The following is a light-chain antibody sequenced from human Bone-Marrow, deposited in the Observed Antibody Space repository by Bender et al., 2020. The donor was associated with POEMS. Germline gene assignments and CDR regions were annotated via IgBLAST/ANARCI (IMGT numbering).Light chain of an antibody. CDR2: DDY. CDR1: NIGSES. J-gene: IGLJ2*01. CDR3: QVWDSNSDHVI. V-gene: IGLV3-21*02. Sequence: SYVLTQPPSVSVAPGQTATITCGGDNIGSESVHWYQQKPGQGPVLVVYDDYDRPSGIPERFSGSNSGNTATLTISRVEAGDEADYYCQVWDSNSDHVIFGGGTKLTVL.